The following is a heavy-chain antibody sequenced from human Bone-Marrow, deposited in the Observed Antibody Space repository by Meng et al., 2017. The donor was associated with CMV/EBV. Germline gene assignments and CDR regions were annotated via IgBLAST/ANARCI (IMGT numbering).Heavy chain of an antibody. Sequence: GGSLRLSCAASGFTFSSYAMHWVRQAPGKGLEWVAVISYDGSNKYYADSVKGRFTISRDNAKNSLYLQMNSLRAEDTAVYYCAREGAAADDGFDYWGQGTLVTVSS. D-gene: IGHD6-13*01. J-gene: IGHJ4*02. CDR1: GFTFSSYA. CDR2: ISYDGSNK. V-gene: IGHV3-30*04. CDR3: AREGAAADDGFDY.